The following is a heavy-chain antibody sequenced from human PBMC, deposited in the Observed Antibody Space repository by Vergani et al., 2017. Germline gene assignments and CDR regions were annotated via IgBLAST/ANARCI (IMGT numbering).Heavy chain of an antibody. CDR1: GFTFSSYS. CDR2: ISSSSSTI. J-gene: IGHJ4*02. V-gene: IGHV3-48*04. CDR3: ARVSPGIDY. Sequence: EVQLVESGGGLVQPGGSLRLSCSASGFTFSSYSMNWVRQAPGKGLEWVSYISSSSSTIYYADSVKGRFTISRDNAKNSLYLQMNSLRAEDTDVYYCARVSPGIDYWGQGTLVTVSS. D-gene: IGHD2-15*01.